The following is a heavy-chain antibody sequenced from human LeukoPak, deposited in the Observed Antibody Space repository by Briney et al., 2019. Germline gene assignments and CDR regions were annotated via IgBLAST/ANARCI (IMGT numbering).Heavy chain of an antibody. CDR3: AKETLVSNWYFFDY. J-gene: IGHJ4*02. V-gene: IGHV3-30*18. D-gene: IGHD6-13*01. CDR1: GFTFSSYG. CDR2: ISYDGSNQ. Sequence: GGSLRLSCAASGFTFSSYGMRWVRQAPGMGLEWVAVISYDGSNQYYADSVKGRFTISRDNSKNTLYLQMNSLRAEDTALYYCAKETLVSNWYFFDYWGQGTLVTVSS.